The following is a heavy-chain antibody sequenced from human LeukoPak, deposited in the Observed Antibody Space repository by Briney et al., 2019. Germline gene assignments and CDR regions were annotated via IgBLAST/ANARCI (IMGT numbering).Heavy chain of an antibody. CDR1: GYTFTGYY. D-gene: IGHD3-22*01. V-gene: IGHV1-2*02. J-gene: IGHJ5*02. CDR2: INPNSGGT. Sequence: ASVKVSCKASGYTFTGYYMHWVRQAPGQGLEWMGWINPNSGGTSYAQKFQGRVTMTRDTSISTAYMELSSLRSEDTAVYYCARYGYYYDSSGYTNWFDPWGQGTLVTVSS. CDR3: ARYGYYYDSSGYTNWFDP.